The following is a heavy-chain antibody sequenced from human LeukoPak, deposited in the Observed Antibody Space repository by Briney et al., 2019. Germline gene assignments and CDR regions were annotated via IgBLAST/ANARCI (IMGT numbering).Heavy chain of an antibody. Sequence: ASVKVSCKASEGTFSSYAISWVRQAPGQGLEWMGRIIPIFGIANYAQKFQGRVTITADKSTSTAYMELSSLRSEDTAVYYCARVSGGNLDYWGQGTLVTVSS. CDR3: ARVSGGNLDY. D-gene: IGHD4-23*01. V-gene: IGHV1-69*04. CDR1: EGTFSSYA. CDR2: IIPIFGIA. J-gene: IGHJ4*02.